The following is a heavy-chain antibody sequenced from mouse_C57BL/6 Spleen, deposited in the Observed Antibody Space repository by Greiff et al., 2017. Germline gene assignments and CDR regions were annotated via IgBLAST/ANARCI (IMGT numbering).Heavy chain of an antibody. Sequence: DVKLVESGAELVRPGASVKLSCTASGFNIKDDYMHWVKQRPEQGLEWIGWIDPENGDTEYASKFQGKATITADTSSNTAYLQLSSLTSEDTAVYYCTTRTTVVLDYWGQGTTLTVSS. D-gene: IGHD1-1*01. CDR2: IDPENGDT. CDR3: TTRTTVVLDY. CDR1: GFNIKDDY. V-gene: IGHV14-4*01. J-gene: IGHJ2*01.